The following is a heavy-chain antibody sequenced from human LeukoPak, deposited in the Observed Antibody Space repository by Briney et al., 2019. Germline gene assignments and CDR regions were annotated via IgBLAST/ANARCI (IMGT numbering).Heavy chain of an antibody. Sequence: GGSLRLSCAASGFTFSSYAMHWVRQAPGKGQEWVAVISYDGSNKYYADSVKGRFTISRDNSKNNLYLQMNSLRADDTAVYYCARLSYDSGTHYTCYEYWGQGTVVTVSS. CDR2: ISYDGSNK. V-gene: IGHV3-30*04. CDR3: ARLSYDSGTHYTCYEY. J-gene: IGHJ4*02. D-gene: IGHD3-10*01. CDR1: GFTFSSYA.